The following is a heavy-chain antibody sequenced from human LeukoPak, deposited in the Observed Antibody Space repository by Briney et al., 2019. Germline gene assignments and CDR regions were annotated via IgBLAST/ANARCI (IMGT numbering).Heavy chain of an antibody. J-gene: IGHJ6*03. CDR1: GFTFSTYS. Sequence: AGGSLRLSCAASGFTFSTYSMNWVRQAPGKGLEWVSSNSSSTAYIYYADSVKGRFTISRDNAKNSLYLQMNSLRAEDTAVYYCARDLEGYSAVRRYYYYYMDVWGKGTTVTVSS. CDR3: ARDLEGYSAVRRYYYYYMDV. CDR2: NSSSTAYI. D-gene: IGHD5-12*01. V-gene: IGHV3-21*01.